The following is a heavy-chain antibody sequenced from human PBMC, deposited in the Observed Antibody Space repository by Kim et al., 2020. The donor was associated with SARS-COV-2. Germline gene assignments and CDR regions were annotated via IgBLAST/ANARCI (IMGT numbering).Heavy chain of an antibody. V-gene: IGHV3-74*01. Sequence: TSYADSVKGRFTISRDNAKNTLYLQMNSLRAEDTAVYYCARTYGDLPFDYWGQGTLVTVSS. CDR3: ARTYGDLPFDY. CDR2: T. J-gene: IGHJ4*02. D-gene: IGHD4-17*01.